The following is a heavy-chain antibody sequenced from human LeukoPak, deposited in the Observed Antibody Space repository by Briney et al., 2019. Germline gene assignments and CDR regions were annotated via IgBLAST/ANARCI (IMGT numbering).Heavy chain of an antibody. Sequence: SETLPLTCTVSGGSISSYYWSWIRQPPGKGLEWIGYIYYSGSTNYNPSLKSRVTISVDTSKNQFSLKLSSVTAADTAVYYCARICGGDCFDAFDIWGQGTMVTVSS. CDR3: ARICGGDCFDAFDI. V-gene: IGHV4-59*01. J-gene: IGHJ3*02. CDR1: GGSISSYY. D-gene: IGHD2-21*01. CDR2: IYYSGST.